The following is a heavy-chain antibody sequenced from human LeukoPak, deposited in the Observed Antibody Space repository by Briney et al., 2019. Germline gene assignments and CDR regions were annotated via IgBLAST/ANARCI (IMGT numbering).Heavy chain of an antibody. CDR1: GYTFNDYF. D-gene: IGHD1-26*01. CDR3: ARGSVGAPRAADY. CDR2: FNPDSGGT. Sequence: GASVKVSCKASGYTFNDYFMHWVRQAPGQGLERMGWFNPDSGGTNYAQKFQGRVTMTRDTSINTAYMELGRLTSDDTAVYYCARGSVGAPRAADYWGQGTPLTVSS. J-gene: IGHJ4*02. V-gene: IGHV1-2*02.